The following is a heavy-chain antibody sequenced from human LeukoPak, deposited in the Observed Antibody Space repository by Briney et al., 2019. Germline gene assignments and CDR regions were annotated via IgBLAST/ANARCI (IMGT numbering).Heavy chain of an antibody. D-gene: IGHD3-10*01. CDR2: ISSSGSTI. Sequence: GGSLRLSCAASGFTFSSYEMNWVRQAPGKGLEWVSYISSSGSTIYYADSVKGRFTISRDNDKNLLFLQMSSLRAEDTAVYYCTSTAGVWGQGALVTVSS. V-gene: IGHV3-48*03. CDR3: TSTAGV. CDR1: GFTFSSYE. J-gene: IGHJ4*02.